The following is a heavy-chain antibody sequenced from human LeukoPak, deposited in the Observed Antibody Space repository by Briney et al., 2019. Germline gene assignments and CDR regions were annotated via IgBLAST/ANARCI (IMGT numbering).Heavy chain of an antibody. D-gene: IGHD6-13*01. J-gene: IGHJ4*02. CDR1: GFTFSSYA. CDR2: IGSSGGTT. V-gene: IGHV3-23*01. Sequence: GGSLRLSCAASGFTFSSYAMSWVRQAPGKGLEWVSTIGSSGGTTYYTDSVKGRFTISRDNSKNTLSLQMNSLTAEDTAVYYCAKSHSRTWYYFDYWGQGTLVTVSS. CDR3: AKSHSRTWYYFDY.